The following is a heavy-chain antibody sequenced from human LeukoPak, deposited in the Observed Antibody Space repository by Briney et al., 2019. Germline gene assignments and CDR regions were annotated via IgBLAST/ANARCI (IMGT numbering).Heavy chain of an antibody. V-gene: IGHV1-18*01. CDR2: ISAYNGNT. CDR3: ARDGDITMIANNWGAY. D-gene: IGHD3-22*01. CDR1: GYTFTSYG. Sequence: ASVKVSCKASGYTFTSYGISWVRQAPGQGLEGMGWISAYNGNTNYAQKLQGSVSMTTATSTRPAYMELRSLRSDDTAVYYCARDGDITMIANNWGAYWGQGTLVTVSS. J-gene: IGHJ4*02.